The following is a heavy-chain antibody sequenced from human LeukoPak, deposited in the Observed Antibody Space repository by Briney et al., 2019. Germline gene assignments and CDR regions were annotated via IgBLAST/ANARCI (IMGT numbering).Heavy chain of an antibody. CDR1: GFTFSSYS. CDR3: ARDNGNVLRYFDWLFPNYYYGMDV. J-gene: IGHJ6*04. Sequence: GGSLRLSCAASGFTFSSYSMNWVRQAPGKGLEWVSSISSSSSYIYYADSVKGRFTISRDNAKNSLYLQMNSLRAEDTAVYYCARDNGNVLRYFDWLFPNYYYGMDVWGKGTTVTVSS. V-gene: IGHV3-21*01. CDR2: ISSSSSYI. D-gene: IGHD3-9*01.